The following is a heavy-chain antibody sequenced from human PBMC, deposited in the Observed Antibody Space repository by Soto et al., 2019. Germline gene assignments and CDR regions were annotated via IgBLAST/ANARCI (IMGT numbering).Heavy chain of an antibody. CDR3: ARDTRRGLVPAAMGRYYYYYYGMDV. Sequence: PSETLSLTCTVYGGSVSSFSYYWSWIRQPPGKGLEWIGYIYYSGSTNYNPSLKSRVTISVDTSKNQFSLKLSSVTAADTAVYYCARDTRRGLVPAAMGRYYYYYYGMDVWGQGTTVTVSS. CDR2: IYYSGST. J-gene: IGHJ6*02. CDR1: GGSVSSFSYY. V-gene: IGHV4-61*01. D-gene: IGHD2-2*01.